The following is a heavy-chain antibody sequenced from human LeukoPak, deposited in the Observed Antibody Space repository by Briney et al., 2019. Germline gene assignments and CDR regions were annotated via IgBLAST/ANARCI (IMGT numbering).Heavy chain of an antibody. CDR3: ARDPVDTASTSNFDY. D-gene: IGHD5-18*01. CDR2: ISSSSSYI. CDR1: GFTFSSYS. Sequence: PGGSLRLSCAASGFTFSSYSMNWVRQAPGKGLEWVSSISSSSSYIYYADSVKGRFTISRDNAKNSLYLQMNSLRAEDTAVYYCARDPVDTASTSNFDYWGRGTLVTVSS. J-gene: IGHJ4*02. V-gene: IGHV3-21*01.